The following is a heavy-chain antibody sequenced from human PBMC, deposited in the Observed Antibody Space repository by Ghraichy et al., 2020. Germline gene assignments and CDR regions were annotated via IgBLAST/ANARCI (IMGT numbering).Heavy chain of an antibody. CDR3: AKDRSCSSFSCYFEY. CDR2: ISGSGGST. D-gene: IGHD2-2*01. V-gene: IGHV3-23*01. CDR1: GFTFSGYA. Sequence: GGSLRLSCAASGFTFSGYAMSWVRQAPGKGLEWVSGISGSGGSTYYADSVKGRFTISRDNSKNMLNLQMNSLRAEDTAVYYCAKDRSCSSFSCYFEYWGQGTLVTVSS. J-gene: IGHJ4*02.